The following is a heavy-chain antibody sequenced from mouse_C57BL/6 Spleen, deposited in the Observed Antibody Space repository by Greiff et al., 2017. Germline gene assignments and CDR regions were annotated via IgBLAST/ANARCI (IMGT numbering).Heavy chain of an antibody. V-gene: IGHV1-18*01. D-gene: IGHD2-4*01. Sequence: VQLQQSGPELVKPGASVKIPCKASGYTFTDYNMDWVKQSHGKSLEWIGDINPNNGGTIYNQKFKGKATLTVDKSSSTAYMELRSLTSEDTAVYYCARYYDYDEYYFDYWGQGTTLTVSS. CDR3: ARYYDYDEYYFDY. J-gene: IGHJ2*01. CDR1: GYTFTDYN. CDR2: INPNNGGT.